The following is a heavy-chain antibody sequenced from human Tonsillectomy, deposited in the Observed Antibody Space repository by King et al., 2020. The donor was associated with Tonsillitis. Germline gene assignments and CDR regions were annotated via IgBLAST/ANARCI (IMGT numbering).Heavy chain of an antibody. CDR1: GFTFSSFG. Sequence: VQLVESGGGVVQPGRSLRLSCAASGFTFSSFGMHWVRQAPGKGLEWVAVISYDGSDTYYADSVKGRFTISRDNSKNTLYLQMNSLRAEDTAVYYCARGMLGYFDWPVDYWGQGTLVAVSS. D-gene: IGHD3-9*01. CDR2: ISYDGSDT. CDR3: ARGMLGYFDWPVDY. V-gene: IGHV3-33*05. J-gene: IGHJ4*02.